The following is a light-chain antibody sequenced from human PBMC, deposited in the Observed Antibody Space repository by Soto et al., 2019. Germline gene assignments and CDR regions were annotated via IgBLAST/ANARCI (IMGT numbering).Light chain of an antibody. CDR2: DAY. Sequence: EIVMTHSPATLSVSQLERATLSFIASQSIRSYLAWFRQKPGQANRLLIYDAYNRATGIKARISGSGSGTDFTITISSIGPEDFAVYYCQKRSNWPITCGHGPRRALK. V-gene: IGKV3-11*01. CDR3: QKRSNWPIT. J-gene: IGKJ5*01. CDR1: QSIRSY.